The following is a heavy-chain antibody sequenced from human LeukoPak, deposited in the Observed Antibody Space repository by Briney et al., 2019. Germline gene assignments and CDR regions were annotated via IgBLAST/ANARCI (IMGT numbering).Heavy chain of an antibody. D-gene: IGHD6-19*01. Sequence: SETLSLTCTVSGGSISSYYWSWIRQPPGKGLEWIGYIYYSGSTNYNPFLKSRVTISVDTSKNQFSLKLSSVTAADTAVYYCARCTQRSGWYKYWGQGTLVTVSS. CDR1: GGSISSYY. J-gene: IGHJ4*02. CDR2: IYYSGST. V-gene: IGHV4-59*01. CDR3: ARCTQRSGWYKY.